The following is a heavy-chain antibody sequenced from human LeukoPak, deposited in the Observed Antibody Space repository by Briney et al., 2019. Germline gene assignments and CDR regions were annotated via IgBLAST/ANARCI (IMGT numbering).Heavy chain of an antibody. CDR1: GGSVSSSDYY. CDR3: ARPRYSGSLDY. V-gene: IGHV4-39*01. Sequence: SETLSLTCTVSGGSVSSSDYYWGWIRQPPGKGLEWIGSIYDSGRTYYNPSLESRLAISVDTSKNQFSLKLSSVTAADTAVYYCARPRYSGSLDYWGQGTLVTVSS. CDR2: IYDSGRT. D-gene: IGHD1-26*01. J-gene: IGHJ4*02.